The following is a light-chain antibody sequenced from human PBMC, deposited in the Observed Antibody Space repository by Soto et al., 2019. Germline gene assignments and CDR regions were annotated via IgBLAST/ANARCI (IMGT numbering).Light chain of an antibody. Sequence: QSALTQPPSVSEAPGQRVTISCTGSSSNIGAGYEAHWYQQVPGTAPKLLIYENNNRPSGVPDRFSGSKSGTSASLAITGLQAEDEAEDYCQSYDSSLSGYVFGTGTKRTVL. V-gene: IGLV1-40*01. CDR1: SSNIGAGYE. CDR2: ENN. CDR3: QSYDSSLSGYV. J-gene: IGLJ1*01.